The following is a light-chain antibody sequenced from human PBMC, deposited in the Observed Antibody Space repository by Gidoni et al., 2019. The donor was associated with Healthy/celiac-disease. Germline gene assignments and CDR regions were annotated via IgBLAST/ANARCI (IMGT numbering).Light chain of an antibody. Sequence: QSVLTQPPSASGTPGQRVPISCSGSSSNIGSNYVYWYQQLPGTAPKPLIDRNNQRPSGVPDRFSGSKSGTSASLAISGLRSEDEADYYCAAWDDSLSVLFGGGTKLTVL. CDR2: RNN. J-gene: IGLJ2*01. CDR3: AAWDDSLSVL. CDR1: SSNIGSNY. V-gene: IGLV1-47*01.